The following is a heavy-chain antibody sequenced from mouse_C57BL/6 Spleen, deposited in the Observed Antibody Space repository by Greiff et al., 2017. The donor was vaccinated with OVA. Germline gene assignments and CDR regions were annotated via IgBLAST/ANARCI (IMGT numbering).Heavy chain of an antibody. CDR3: AREGYGNYVSYAMDD. V-gene: IGHV1-52*01. Sequence: QVQLQQPGAELVRPGSSVKLSCKASGYTFTSYWMHWVKQRPIQGLEWIGNIDPSDSETHYNQKFKDKATLTVDKSSSTAYMQLSSLTSEDSAVYDCAREGYGNYVSYAMDDWGQGTSVTVSS. CDR2: IDPSDSET. CDR1: GYTFTSYW. J-gene: IGHJ4*01. D-gene: IGHD2-10*02.